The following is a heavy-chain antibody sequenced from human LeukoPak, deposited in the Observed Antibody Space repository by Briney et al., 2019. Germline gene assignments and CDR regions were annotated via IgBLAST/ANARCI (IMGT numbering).Heavy chain of an antibody. V-gene: IGHV1-69*04. J-gene: IGHJ4*02. CDR2: IIPILGIA. CDR3: ARGPSGSGSYYSPREIGY. CDR1: GGTFSSYA. D-gene: IGHD3-10*01. Sequence: GSSVKVSCKASGGTFSSYAISWVRQAPGQGLEWMGRIIPILGIANYAQKFQGRVTITADKSTSTAYMELSSLRSEDTAVYYCARGPSGSGSYYSPREIGYWGQGTLVTVSS.